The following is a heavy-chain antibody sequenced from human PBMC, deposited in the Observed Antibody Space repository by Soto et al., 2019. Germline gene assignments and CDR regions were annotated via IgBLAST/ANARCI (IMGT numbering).Heavy chain of an antibody. CDR3: ARVVYNWNFRYYYYGMDV. CDR2: IYYSGST. J-gene: IGHJ6*02. V-gene: IGHV4-59*12. D-gene: IGHD1-1*01. CDR1: GGSISSYY. Sequence: SETLSLTCTVSGGSISSYYWSWIRQPPGKGLEWIGYIYYSGSTNYNPSLKSRVTISVDTSKNQFSLKLSSVTAADTAVYYCARVVYNWNFRYYYYGMDVWGQGTTVTVSS.